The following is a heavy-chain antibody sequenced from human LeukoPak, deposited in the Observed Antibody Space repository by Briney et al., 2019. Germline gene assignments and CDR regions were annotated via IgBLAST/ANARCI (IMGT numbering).Heavy chain of an antibody. J-gene: IGHJ4*02. D-gene: IGHD3-10*01. Sequence: PGGSLRLSCAASGFTFSSYAMNWVRQAPGKGLEWVSTISGSGGSTYYADSVKGRFTISRDNSKHTLYLQMSSLRADDTAVYYCAKALGGSGSNFDYRGQGTLVTVSS. CDR1: GFTFSSYA. CDR2: ISGSGGST. CDR3: AKALGGSGSNFDY. V-gene: IGHV3-23*01.